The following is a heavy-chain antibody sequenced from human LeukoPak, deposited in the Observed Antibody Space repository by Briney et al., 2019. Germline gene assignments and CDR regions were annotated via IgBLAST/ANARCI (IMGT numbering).Heavy chain of an antibody. V-gene: IGHV3-33*01. CDR2: IWYDGSNK. CDR1: GFTFGDYA. Sequence: GGSLRLSCTGSGFTFGDYAMNWVRRAPGKGLEWVALIWYDGSNKYYPDSVKGRFTISRDNSKNTLYLQMNSLRAEDTAVYYCARYVGGGNSGGFDYWGQGTLVTVSS. D-gene: IGHD4-23*01. J-gene: IGHJ4*02. CDR3: ARYVGGGNSGGFDY.